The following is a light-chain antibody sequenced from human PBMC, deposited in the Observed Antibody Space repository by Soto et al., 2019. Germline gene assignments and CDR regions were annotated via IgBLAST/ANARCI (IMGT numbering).Light chain of an antibody. Sequence: DSVMTQSPDSLAVSLGERATINCKSSQSVLYSSNNKNYLAWYQQKPGQPPKLLIYWVSTRESGVPDRFSGSGSEADFTVTISSLQAEDVAVYYCQKYYSTPHTFGGGNKVEIK. CDR3: QKYYSTPHT. J-gene: IGKJ4*01. V-gene: IGKV4-1*01. CDR1: QSVLYSSNNKNY. CDR2: WVS.